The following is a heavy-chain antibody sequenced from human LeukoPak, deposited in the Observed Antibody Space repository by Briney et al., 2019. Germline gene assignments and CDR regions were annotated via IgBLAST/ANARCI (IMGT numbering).Heavy chain of an antibody. J-gene: IGHJ4*02. D-gene: IGHD3-10*01. CDR1: GGSISSGSYY. CDR3: AKSFSGTYPDLDY. CDR2: IYTSGST. V-gene: IGHV4-61*02. Sequence: SETLSLTCTVSGGSISSGSYYWSWIRQPAGKGLEWIGRIYTSGSTNYNPSLKSRVTISVDTSKNQFSLKLSSVTAADTAVYYCAKSFSGTYPDLDYWGQGTLVTVSS.